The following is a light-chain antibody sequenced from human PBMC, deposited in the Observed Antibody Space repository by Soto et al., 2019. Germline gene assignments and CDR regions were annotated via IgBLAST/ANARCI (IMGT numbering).Light chain of an antibody. CDR2: DAS. CDR3: QQYTSYHT. Sequence: DIQMTQSPSTLSASVGDRVTITCRASQSISSWLAWYQQKPGKAPKLLIYDASSLESGVPSRFSGSGSGTEFTLTISSLQPDDFETYYCQQYTSYHTFGQGTKLEIK. J-gene: IGKJ2*01. CDR1: QSISSW. V-gene: IGKV1-5*01.